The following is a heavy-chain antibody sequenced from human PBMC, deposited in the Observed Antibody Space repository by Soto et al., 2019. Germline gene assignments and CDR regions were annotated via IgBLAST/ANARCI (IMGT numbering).Heavy chain of an antibody. Sequence: ASVKVSCKVSGYTLIELSIQWVRQTLGKGLEWKGGFDPEDGETIYAQKFQGRVTMTEDTSTDTAYMELSSLRSEDTAVYYCATGYYDILTGYNWFDPWGQGTLVTVSS. D-gene: IGHD3-9*01. V-gene: IGHV1-24*01. CDR1: GYTLIELS. J-gene: IGHJ5*02. CDR3: ATGYYDILTGYNWFDP. CDR2: FDPEDGET.